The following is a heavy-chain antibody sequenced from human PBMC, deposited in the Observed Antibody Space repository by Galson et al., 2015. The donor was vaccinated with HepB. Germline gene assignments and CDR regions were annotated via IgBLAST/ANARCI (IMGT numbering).Heavy chain of an antibody. J-gene: IGHJ6*03. CDR3: ARDSMDCTNGVCYYYHYYMDV. V-gene: IGHV3-33*01. CDR1: GFTLSSYG. D-gene: IGHD2-8*01. Sequence: SLRLSCAASGFTLSSYGMHWVRQAPGKGLEWVAVFWYDGNNKSYADSVKGRFTISRDNSKSTMYLQMNSLRAEDTAVYYCARDSMDCTNGVCYYYHYYMDVWGKGTTVTVSS. CDR2: FWYDGNNK.